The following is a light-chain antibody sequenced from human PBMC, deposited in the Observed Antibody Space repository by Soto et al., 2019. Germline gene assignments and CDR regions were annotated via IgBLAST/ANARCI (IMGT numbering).Light chain of an antibody. Sequence: EIVLTQSPATLSLSPGERATLSCRASQSVSSYLAWYQQKPGQAPRLLIYDASNRATGIPARFSGSGSGTDFTLTISSLEPEDFAVYYCQQRSNWQGLPFGGGTKVEIQ. V-gene: IGKV3-11*01. CDR2: DAS. CDR1: QSVSSY. J-gene: IGKJ4*01. CDR3: QQRSNWQGLP.